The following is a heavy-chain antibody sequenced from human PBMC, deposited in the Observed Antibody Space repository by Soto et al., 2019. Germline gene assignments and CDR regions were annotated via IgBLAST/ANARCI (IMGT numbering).Heavy chain of an antibody. Sequence: GGSLRLSCAASGFTFSSYWMSWVRQAPGKGLEWVANIKQDGSEKYYVDSVKGRFTISRDNAKNSLYLQMNSLRAEDTAVYYCARATYDSSGYYLRFDYWGQGTLVTVS. CDR2: IKQDGSEK. CDR3: ARATYDSSGYYLRFDY. V-gene: IGHV3-7*03. D-gene: IGHD3-22*01. CDR1: GFTFSSYW. J-gene: IGHJ4*02.